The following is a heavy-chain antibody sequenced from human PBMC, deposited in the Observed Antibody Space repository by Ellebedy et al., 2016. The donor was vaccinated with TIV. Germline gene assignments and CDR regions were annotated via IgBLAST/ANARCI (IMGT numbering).Heavy chain of an antibody. V-gene: IGHV3-7*01. CDR1: GFTFSSHW. D-gene: IGHD1-26*01. J-gene: IGHJ3*02. CDR3: ARGERELLDAFDI. CDR2: IKQDGSEK. Sequence: GGSLRLSCAASGFTFSSHWMSWVRQAPGKGLEWVANIKQDGSEKYYVDSVKGRFTISRDNSKNTLYLQMNSLRAEDTAVYYCARGERELLDAFDIWGQGTMVTVSS.